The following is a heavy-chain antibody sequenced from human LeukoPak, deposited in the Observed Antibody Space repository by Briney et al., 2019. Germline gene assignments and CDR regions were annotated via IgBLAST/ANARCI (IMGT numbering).Heavy chain of an antibody. CDR2: ISGYNANT. D-gene: IGHD6-19*01. Sequence: ASVKVSCKATGYTFSSYGISWVRQAPGQGLEWMGWISGYNANTNYAQKLQGRVTMTTDTSTRMAYMELRSLRSDDTAVYYCARGGRSSPYSYAMDVWGQGTTVTVSS. J-gene: IGHJ6*02. CDR1: GYTFSSYG. V-gene: IGHV1-18*01. CDR3: ARGGRSSPYSYAMDV.